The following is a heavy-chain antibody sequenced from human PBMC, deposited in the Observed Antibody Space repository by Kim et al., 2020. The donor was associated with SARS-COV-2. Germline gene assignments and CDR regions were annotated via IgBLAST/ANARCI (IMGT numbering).Heavy chain of an antibody. D-gene: IGHD3-22*01. V-gene: IGHV3-30-3*01. CDR1: GFTFSSYA. J-gene: IGHJ6*02. CDR2: ISYDGSNK. Sequence: GGSLRLSCAASGFTFSSYAMHWVRQAPGKGLEWVAVISYDGSNKYYADSVKGRFTISRDNSKNTLYLQMNSLRAEDTAVNYCARDLYYYDSSGCMDVWG. CDR3: ARDLYYYDSSGCMDV.